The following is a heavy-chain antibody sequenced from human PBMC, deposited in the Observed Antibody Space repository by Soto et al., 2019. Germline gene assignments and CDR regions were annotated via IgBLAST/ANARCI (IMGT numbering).Heavy chain of an antibody. D-gene: IGHD3-10*01. Sequence: EVQLVESGGGLIQPGGSLRLSCAVSGFTVSNNYMSWVRQAPGKGLEGVSVIYSGGYTAYGDSVKGRFTISRDNSKNTIVLKMNLLKAVAPAVFLWARRRGGGGYWGQGTLVTVSS. J-gene: IGHJ4*02. CDR3: ARRRGGGGY. CDR1: GFTVSNNY. V-gene: IGHV3-53*01. CDR2: IYSGGYT.